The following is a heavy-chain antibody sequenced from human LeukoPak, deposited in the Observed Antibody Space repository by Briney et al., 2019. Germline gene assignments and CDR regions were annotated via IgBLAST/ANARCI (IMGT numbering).Heavy chain of an antibody. V-gene: IGHV1-69*04. CDR1: GGTFSSYA. CDR3: ARDPLYSVYDHGWFDP. D-gene: IGHD5/OR15-5a*01. CDR2: IIPILGIA. Sequence: GSSVKVSCRASGGTFSSYAISWVRQAPGQGLEWMGRIIPILGIANYAQKFQGRVTITADKSTSTAYMELSSLRSEDTAVYYCARDPLYSVYDHGWFDPWGQGTLVTVSS. J-gene: IGHJ5*02.